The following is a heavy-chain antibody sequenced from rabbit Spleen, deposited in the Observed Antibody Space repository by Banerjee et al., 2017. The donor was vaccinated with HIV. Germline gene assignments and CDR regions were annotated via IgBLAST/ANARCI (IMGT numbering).Heavy chain of an antibody. CDR3: ARDTGTSFSSYGMDL. Sequence: QSLEESGGDLVKPGASLTLTCKASGFDFISYYWMCWVRQAPGKGLEWIACIYGGSSGDTYYASWAKGRFTISKTSSTTVTLQMTSLTAADTATYFCARDTGTSFSSYGMDLWGPGTLVTVS. D-gene: IGHD8-1*01. CDR2: IYGGSSGDT. J-gene: IGHJ6*01. CDR1: GFDFISYYW. V-gene: IGHV1S40*01.